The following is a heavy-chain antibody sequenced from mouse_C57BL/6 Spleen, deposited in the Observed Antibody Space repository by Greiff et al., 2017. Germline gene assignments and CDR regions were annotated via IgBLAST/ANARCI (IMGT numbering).Heavy chain of an antibody. J-gene: IGHJ2*01. CDR1: GYTFTDYE. Sequence: QVQLQQSGAELVRPGASVTLSCKASGYTFTDYEMHWVKQTPVHGLEWIGAIDPETGGTAYNQKFKGKAILTADKSSSTAYMELRSLTSEDSAVYYCTIRNWDEDYFDYWGQGTTRTVSS. D-gene: IGHD4-1*01. CDR3: TIRNWDEDYFDY. CDR2: IDPETGGT. V-gene: IGHV1-15*01.